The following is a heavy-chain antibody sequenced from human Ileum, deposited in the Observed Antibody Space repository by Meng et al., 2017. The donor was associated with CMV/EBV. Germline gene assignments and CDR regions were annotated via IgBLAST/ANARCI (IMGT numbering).Heavy chain of an antibody. CDR1: GFTFSDSE. CDR2: IGLSGDT. V-gene: IGHV3-13*01. Sequence: SGFTFSDSEFHWVRQATGKGLEWVSAIGLSGDTYYSDSVKGRFTISRENVKSSLYLQMNSLRVGDTAVYYCARESHSSAWYNWYFDLWGRGTLVTVSS. CDR3: ARESHSSAWYNWYFDL. D-gene: IGHD6-19*01. J-gene: IGHJ2*01.